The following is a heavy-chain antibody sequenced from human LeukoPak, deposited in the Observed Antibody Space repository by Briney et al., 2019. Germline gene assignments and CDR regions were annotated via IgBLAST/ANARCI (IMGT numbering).Heavy chain of an antibody. J-gene: IGHJ5*02. D-gene: IGHD2-2*02. V-gene: IGHV3-23*01. CDR1: GFTFSSYA. CDR2: FSGSNHNT. CDR3: AKWDQLLYDP. Sequence: GGSLRLSCAASGFTFSSYAMSWVRQAPGKGLEWVSAFSGSNHNTYYADSVKGRFTISRDNSKSTLYLQMNSLRAEDTAVYYCAKWDQLLYDPWGQGTLVTVSS.